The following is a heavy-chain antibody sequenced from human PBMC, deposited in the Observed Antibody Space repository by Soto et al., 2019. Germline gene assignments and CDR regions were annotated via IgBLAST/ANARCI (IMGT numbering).Heavy chain of an antibody. CDR1: GGSISGYY. D-gene: IGHD3-16*01. V-gene: IGHV4-4*07. J-gene: IGHJ6*02. Sequence: QVQLQESGPGLLKPSETLSLTCTFTGGSISGYYWSCIRQPAGKGLEWIGRIYTMESTNYNPSLKSRVTMSVDTSKNQFSLKLNSVTAADTAVYYCARLSTFKSSGIDVWGQGTTVIVSS. CDR2: IYTMEST. CDR3: ARLSTFKSSGIDV.